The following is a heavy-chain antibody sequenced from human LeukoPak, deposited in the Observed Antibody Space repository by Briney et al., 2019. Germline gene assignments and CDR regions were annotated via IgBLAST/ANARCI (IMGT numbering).Heavy chain of an antibody. CDR3: VCLGLLPSCGMDV. Sequence: PGGSLRLSCAASGFTLSNYFMHWVGQARGKGVMWVSRIKNNGLTTNYAYSVNGRSTISIDNAKNTLYLQMNSLRAEDTAVYYCVCLGLLPSCGMDVCGQGTTVTVSS. CDR1: GFTLSNYF. V-gene: IGHV3-74*01. D-gene: IGHD2/OR15-2a*01. CDR2: IKNNGLTT. J-gene: IGHJ6*02.